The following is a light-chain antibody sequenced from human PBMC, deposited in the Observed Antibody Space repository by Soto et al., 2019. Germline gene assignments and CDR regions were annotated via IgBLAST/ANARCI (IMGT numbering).Light chain of an antibody. V-gene: IGKV1-39*01. CDR3: QQSFSTPPIT. J-gene: IGKJ5*01. CDR2: AAS. Sequence: DIQMTQSPSALAAAVGDRVTICCRESQSISDYLNWYQKKPGKAPNLLIYAASNLHGGVPSRFSGSGSGTDFTLTISSLQPEDFATYYCQQSFSTPPITFGQGTRLEIK. CDR1: QSISDY.